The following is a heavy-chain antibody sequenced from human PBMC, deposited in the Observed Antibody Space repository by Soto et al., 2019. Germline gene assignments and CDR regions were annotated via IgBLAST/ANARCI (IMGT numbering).Heavy chain of an antibody. CDR2: ISSSSSTI. D-gene: IGHD6-13*01. J-gene: IGHJ4*02. V-gene: IGHV3-48*04. Sequence: GGSLRLSCAASGFTFSSYSMNWVRQAPGKGLEWVSYISSSSSTIYYADSVKGRFTISRDNAKNSLYLQMNSLRAEDTAVYYCAGGLPPYSSSWYFDYWGQGTLVTVSS. CDR3: AGGLPPYSSSWYFDY. CDR1: GFTFSSYS.